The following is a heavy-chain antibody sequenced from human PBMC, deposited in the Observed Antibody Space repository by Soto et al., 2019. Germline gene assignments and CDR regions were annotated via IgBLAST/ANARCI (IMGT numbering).Heavy chain of an antibody. V-gene: IGHV3-23*01. CDR1: GFTFSSYA. CDR2: ISGSGGST. Sequence: EVQLLESGGGLVQPGGSLRLSCAASGFTFSSYAMSWVRQAPGKGLEWVSAISGSGGSTYYADSVKGRFTISRDNSTNTLYLQMNSLRAEDTAVYYCAKVGGYSYGYVDYFDYWGQGTLVTVSS. CDR3: AKVGGYSYGYVDYFDY. D-gene: IGHD5-18*01. J-gene: IGHJ4*02.